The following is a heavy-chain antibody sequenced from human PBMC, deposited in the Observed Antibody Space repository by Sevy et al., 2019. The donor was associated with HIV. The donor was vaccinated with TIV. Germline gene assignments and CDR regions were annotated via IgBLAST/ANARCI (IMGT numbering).Heavy chain of an antibody. CDR1: GFTFSTYA. CDR3: AKDRVSGTYYTGDFDY. CDR2: ISASAGST. J-gene: IGHJ4*02. V-gene: IGHV3-23*01. D-gene: IGHD3-10*01. Sequence: GGSLRLSCAASGFTFSTYAMTWVRQAPGKGLEWVSVISASAGSTYYSDSVKGRFTISRDNSENTLYLQMNCLRAEDTAVYYCAKDRVSGTYYTGDFDYWGQGTLVTVSS.